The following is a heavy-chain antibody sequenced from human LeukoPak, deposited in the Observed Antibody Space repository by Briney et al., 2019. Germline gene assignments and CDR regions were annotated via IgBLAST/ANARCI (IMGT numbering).Heavy chain of an antibody. V-gene: IGHV3-9*01. CDR2: INWDNRGI. CDR3: ARDYPNFLTDNLDY. J-gene: IGHJ4*02. CDR1: GFNLVDFA. D-gene: IGHD3/OR15-3a*01. Sequence: GGSLRLSCEVSGFNLVDFAMHWVRQVPGRGLEWVTGINWDNRGIVYAESVRGRFTVSRDNAKNTLYLQMNSLRPEDTALYYCARDYPNFLTDNLDYWGQGTLVTVSS.